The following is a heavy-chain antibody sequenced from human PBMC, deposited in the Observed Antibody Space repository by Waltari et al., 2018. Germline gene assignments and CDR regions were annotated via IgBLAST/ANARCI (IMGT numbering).Heavy chain of an antibody. CDR2: ISGSGGST. D-gene: IGHD3-16*01. Sequence: EVQLLESGGGWYRLGGSWDSPGQPLDSPLRAIPWAGFRRVQGKGLGWASAISGSGGSTYYADSVKGRFTISRDNSKNTLYLQMNSLRAEDTAVYYCAKARPPYDPFDAFDIWGQGTMVTVSS. V-gene: IGHV3-23*01. CDR1: DSPLRAIP. J-gene: IGHJ3*02. CDR3: AKARPPYDPFDAFDI.